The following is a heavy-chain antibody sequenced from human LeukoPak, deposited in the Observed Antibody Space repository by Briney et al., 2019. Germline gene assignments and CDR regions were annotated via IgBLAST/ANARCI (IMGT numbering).Heavy chain of an antibody. V-gene: IGHV1-2*02. Sequence: GASVKVSCKASGYTFTGYYMHWVRQAPGHGLEWMGWINPNSGGTNYAQKFQGRVTMTRDTSISTAYMELSRLRSDDTAVYYCARDLAARRRWFDPWGQGTLVTVSS. D-gene: IGHD6-6*01. CDR3: ARDLAARRRWFDP. CDR1: GYTFTGYY. CDR2: INPNSGGT. J-gene: IGHJ5*02.